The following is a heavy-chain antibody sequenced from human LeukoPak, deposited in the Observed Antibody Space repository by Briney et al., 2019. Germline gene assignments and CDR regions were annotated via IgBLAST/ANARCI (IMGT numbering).Heavy chain of an antibody. CDR2: IYHSGST. V-gene: IGHV4-38-2*02. CDR3: ARGRGRITMVRGVPVSFDY. Sequence: SETLSLTCTVSGYSISSGYYWGWIRQPPGKGLEWIGSIYHSGSTYYNPSLKSRVTISVDTSKNQFSLKLSSVTAADTAVYYCARGRGRITMVRGVPVSFDYWGQGTLVTVSS. D-gene: IGHD3-10*01. J-gene: IGHJ4*02. CDR1: GYSISSGYY.